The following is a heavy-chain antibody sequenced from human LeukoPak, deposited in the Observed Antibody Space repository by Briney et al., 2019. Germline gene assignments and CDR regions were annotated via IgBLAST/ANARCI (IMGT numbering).Heavy chain of an antibody. D-gene: IGHD3-10*01. CDR3: AKEATWGEWYFDY. V-gene: IGHV3-30*18. Sequence: PGRSLRLSCVVSGFTFRNYGMHWVRQAPGKGLEWVAVIADDGRAKFYADSVKGRFTISRDNSKNTVYLQMNSLRAEDTAVYYCAKEATWGEWYFDYWGQGTLVTVSS. CDR2: IADDGRAK. CDR1: GFTFRNYG. J-gene: IGHJ4*02.